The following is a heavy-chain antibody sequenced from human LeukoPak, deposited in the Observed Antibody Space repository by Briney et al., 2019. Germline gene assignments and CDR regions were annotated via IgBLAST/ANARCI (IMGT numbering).Heavy chain of an antibody. V-gene: IGHV4-61*02. CDR3: ARGYYYRT. D-gene: IGHD3-10*01. CDR2: IYADGSS. J-gene: IGHJ4*02. Sequence: PSETLSLTCTFSGGSVGSDNSYWNWIRQPAGKGLEWIGRIYADGSSTYNPSLKSRVTILVDTSKNQFSLRLSSMTAADTAVYYRARGYYYRTWGLGTLVTVSS. CDR1: GGSVGSDNSY.